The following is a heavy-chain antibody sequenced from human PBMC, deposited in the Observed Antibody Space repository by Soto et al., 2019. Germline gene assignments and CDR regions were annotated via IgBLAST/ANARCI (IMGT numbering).Heavy chain of an antibody. D-gene: IGHD2-15*01. Sequence: ASVKVSCKASGYTFTSYGISWVRQAPGQGLEWMGWISAYNGNTNYAQKLQGRVTMTTDTSTSTAYMELRSLRSDDTAVYYCARNYCSGGSCYSHGDWFDPWGQGTLVTVSS. CDR2: ISAYNGNT. CDR1: GYTFTSYG. CDR3: ARNYCSGGSCYSHGDWFDP. J-gene: IGHJ5*02. V-gene: IGHV1-18*01.